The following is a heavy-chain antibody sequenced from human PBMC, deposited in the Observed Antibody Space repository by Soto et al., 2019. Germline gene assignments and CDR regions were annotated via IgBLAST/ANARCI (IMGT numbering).Heavy chain of an antibody. CDR3: ARSPGPWTRAVGN. Sequence: PGGSLRLSCAASGFTFSNFWISWVRQAPGKGLEWVANINEDGSEKYYVGSVKGRFTISRDNPKNSLYLQMNSLRAEDTAVYYCARSPGPWTRAVGNWGQGTLVTVS. V-gene: IGHV3-7*03. CDR2: INEDGSEK. D-gene: IGHD1-1*01. CDR1: GFTFSNFW. J-gene: IGHJ4*02.